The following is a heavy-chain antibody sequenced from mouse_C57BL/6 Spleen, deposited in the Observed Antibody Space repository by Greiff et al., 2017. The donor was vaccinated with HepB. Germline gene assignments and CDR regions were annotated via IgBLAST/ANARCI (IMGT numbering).Heavy chain of an antibody. CDR1: GYTFTSYG. J-gene: IGHJ1*03. V-gene: IGHV1-81*01. Sequence: VKLVESGAELARPGASVKLSCKASGYTFTSYGISWVKQRTGQGLEWIGEIYPRSGNTYYNEKFKGKATLTADKSSSTAYMELRSLTSEDSAVYFCARYYDYDGWYFDVWGTGTTVTVSS. CDR3: ARYYDYDGWYFDV. CDR2: IYPRSGNT. D-gene: IGHD2-4*01.